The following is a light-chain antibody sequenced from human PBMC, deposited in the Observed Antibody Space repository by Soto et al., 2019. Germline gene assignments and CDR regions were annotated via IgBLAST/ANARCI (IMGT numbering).Light chain of an antibody. J-gene: IGKJ1*01. CDR3: HQYGTSPRT. CDR1: QSVSNTY. CDR2: GAS. V-gene: IGKV3-20*01. Sequence: EIVLTQSPGTLSLSPGERATLSCRASQSVSNTYLAWYQQKPGQAPRLLIYGASSRATGIPDRFSGSGSGTDFTLTISRLEPEDFAVYFCHQYGTSPRTFGPGPKVEF.